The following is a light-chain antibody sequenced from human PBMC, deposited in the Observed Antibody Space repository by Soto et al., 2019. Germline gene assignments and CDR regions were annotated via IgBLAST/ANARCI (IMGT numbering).Light chain of an antibody. CDR2: AAS. V-gene: IGKV3-20*01. Sequence: ELGLPKLQGTLPFSQGEEAPSSAGAGQGLVGSYLAWYQKKPGQAPGLLIYAASSRATGIPDRFSGSGSGTDFTLTISRLEPEDFAVYYCQQYGSSRTFGQGTKVEIK. J-gene: IGKJ1*01. CDR3: QQYGSSRT. CDR1: QGLVGSY.